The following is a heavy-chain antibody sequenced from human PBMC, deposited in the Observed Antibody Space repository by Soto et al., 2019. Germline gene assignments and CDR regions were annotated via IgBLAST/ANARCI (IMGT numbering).Heavy chain of an antibody. J-gene: IGHJ4*02. D-gene: IGHD2-2*01. CDR2: IYSSGST. V-gene: IGHV4-59*01. Sequence: QVQLQESGPGLVKPSETLSLTCTVSGGSISSYYWSWIRQPPGKGLEWIGYIYSSGSTNYNPSLKSRVTISVDTSKNQFSLKLSSVTAADTAVYYCARESRGDYFDYWGQGTLVTVSS. CDR1: GGSISSYY. CDR3: ARESRGDYFDY.